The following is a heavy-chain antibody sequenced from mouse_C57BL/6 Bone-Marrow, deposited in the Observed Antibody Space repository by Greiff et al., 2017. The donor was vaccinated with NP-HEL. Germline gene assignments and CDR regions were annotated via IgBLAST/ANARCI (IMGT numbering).Heavy chain of an antibody. Sequence: EVKLMESEGGLVQPGSSMKLSCTASGFTFSDYYMAWVRQVPEKGLEWVANINYDGSSTYYLDSLKSRFIISRDNAKNILYLQMSSLKSEDTATYYCGREGGLRRRTYAMDYWGQGTSVTVSS. CDR3: GREGGLRRRTYAMDY. CDR2: INYDGSST. J-gene: IGHJ4*01. V-gene: IGHV5-16*01. D-gene: IGHD2-4*01. CDR1: GFTFSDYY.